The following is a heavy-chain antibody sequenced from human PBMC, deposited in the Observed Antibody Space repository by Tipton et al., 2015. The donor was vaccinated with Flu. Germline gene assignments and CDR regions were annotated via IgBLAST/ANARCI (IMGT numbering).Heavy chain of an antibody. D-gene: IGHD7-27*01. CDR3: ASKFANWGVWEPLDY. V-gene: IGHV4-59*12. CDR2: GGST. Sequence: TLSLTCTVSGDSISTYYWSWIRRPPGRGLEWIGYGGSTNYHPSLKSRVTISLETSKNQFSLKLTSVTAADTAVYYCASKFANWGVWEPLDYWGQGTLVTVSS. CDR1: GDSISTYY. J-gene: IGHJ4*02.